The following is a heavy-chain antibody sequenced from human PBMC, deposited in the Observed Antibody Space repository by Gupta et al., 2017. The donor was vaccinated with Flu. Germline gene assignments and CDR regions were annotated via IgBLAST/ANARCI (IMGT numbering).Heavy chain of an antibody. CDR3: ARPLGSSPGYYPPYWYYYGMDV. J-gene: IGHJ6*02. D-gene: IGHD3-22*01. Sequence: ELFGTFYYRWSTYYNPSLKGRVTISVDTSKNQFSLKLSSVTAADPAVYYCARPLGSSPGYYPPYWYYYGMDVWGQGTTVTVSS. CDR2: FYYRWST. V-gene: IGHV4-39*01.